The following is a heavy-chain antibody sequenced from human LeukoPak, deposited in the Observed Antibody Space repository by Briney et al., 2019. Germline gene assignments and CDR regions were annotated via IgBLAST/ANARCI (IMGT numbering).Heavy chain of an antibody. Sequence: SETLSLTCTVSGGSISSPYWSWIRQPPGKGLEWIGYIYNSGSTNYNPSLKSRVTISLDTSKNQFSLKLTSVTAADTAVYFCARDDYGVFDAFDVWGQGTVVTVSP. J-gene: IGHJ3*01. CDR1: GGSISSPY. CDR3: ARDDYGVFDAFDV. CDR2: IYNSGST. V-gene: IGHV4-59*08. D-gene: IGHD3-16*01.